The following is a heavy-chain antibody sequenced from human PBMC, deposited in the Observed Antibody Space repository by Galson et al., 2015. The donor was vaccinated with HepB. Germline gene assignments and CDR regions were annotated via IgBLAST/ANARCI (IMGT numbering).Heavy chain of an antibody. D-gene: IGHD2-15*01. CDR1: GYTFASHD. CDR3: ARATAAVIQGAHSYYFDY. V-gene: IGHV1-8*01. J-gene: IGHJ4*02. CDR2: MNPTSGNS. Sequence: SVKVSCKASGYTFASHDINWVRQATGQGLEWVGWMNPTSGNSGSAQKFQGKITMTRDSSIRTAYMELSSLASEDTAIYYCARATAAVIQGAHSYYFDYWGQGTLVTVSS.